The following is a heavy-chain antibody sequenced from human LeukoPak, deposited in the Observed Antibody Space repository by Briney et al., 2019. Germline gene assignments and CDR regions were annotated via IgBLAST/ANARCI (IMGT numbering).Heavy chain of an antibody. Sequence: PSETLSLTCAVYGGSFSGYYWSWIRQPQGKGLEWIGEINHSGSTNYNPSLKSRVTISVDTSKNQFSLKLSSVTAADTAVYYCARDGSSWPYYYYYYMDVWGKGTTVTVSS. D-gene: IGHD6-13*01. CDR3: ARDGSSWPYYYYYYMDV. V-gene: IGHV4-34*01. CDR2: INHSGST. CDR1: GGSFSGYY. J-gene: IGHJ6*03.